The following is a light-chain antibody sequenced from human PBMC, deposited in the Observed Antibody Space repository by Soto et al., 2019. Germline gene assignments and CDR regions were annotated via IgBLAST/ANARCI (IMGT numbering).Light chain of an antibody. CDR3: SSYTSSSTLDV. CDR2: DVS. CDR1: SSDVGGYNY. V-gene: IGLV2-14*01. J-gene: IGLJ1*01. Sequence: QSALTQPASVSGSPGQSITISCTGTSSDVGGYNYVSWYQQHPGKAPKLMIYDVSNGPSGVSNRFSGSKSGNTASLTISGLQAEDEADYYCSSYTSSSTLDVFGTGTKLTVL.